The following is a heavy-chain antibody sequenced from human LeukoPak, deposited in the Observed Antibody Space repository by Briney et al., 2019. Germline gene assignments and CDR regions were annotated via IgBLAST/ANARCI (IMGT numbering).Heavy chain of an antibody. J-gene: IGHJ4*02. V-gene: IGHV4-39*01. D-gene: IGHD4-11*01. CDR3: ARHSPDYINQPFDY. Sequence: TYYNPSLKSRVTISVDTSKNQFSLKLSSVTAADTAVYYCARHSPDYINQPFDYWGQGTLVTVSS. CDR2: T.